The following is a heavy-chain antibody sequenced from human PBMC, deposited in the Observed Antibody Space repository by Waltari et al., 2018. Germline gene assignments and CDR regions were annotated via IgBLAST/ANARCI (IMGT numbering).Heavy chain of an antibody. CDR2: IIPIFGTA. J-gene: IGHJ4*02. CDR1: GGTFSSYA. V-gene: IGHV1-69*05. D-gene: IGHD2-15*01. Sequence: QVQLVQSGAEVKKPGSSVKVSCKASGGTFSSYAISWVRQAPGQGLEWMGGIIPIFGTANYAQKFQGRVTITTDESTSTAYMELSSLRSEDTAVYYCASGYCSGGSCYSNFDYWGQGTLVTVSS. CDR3: ASGYCSGGSCYSNFDY.